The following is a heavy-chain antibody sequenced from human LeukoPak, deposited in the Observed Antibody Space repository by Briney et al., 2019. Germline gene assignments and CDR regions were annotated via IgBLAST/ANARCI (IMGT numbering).Heavy chain of an antibody. Sequence: PAETLSLTCAVYGGSFSGYYWSWIRQPPGKGLEWIGEINHSGSTNYNPSLKSRVTITVDTSKNQFSLKLSSVTAADTAVYYCARGVGYSYRYRTYYYYYMDVWGKGTTFTVSS. D-gene: IGHD5-18*01. CDR2: INHSGST. CDR1: GGSFSGYY. CDR3: ARGVGYSYRYRTYYYYYMDV. V-gene: IGHV4-34*01. J-gene: IGHJ6*03.